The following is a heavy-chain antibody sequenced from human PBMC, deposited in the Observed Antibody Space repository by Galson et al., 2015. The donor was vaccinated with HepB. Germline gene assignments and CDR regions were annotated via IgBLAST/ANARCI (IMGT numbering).Heavy chain of an antibody. V-gene: IGHV3-30*18. J-gene: IGHJ4*02. D-gene: IGHD6-19*01. Sequence: SLRLSCAASGFTFSSYGMHWVRQAPGKGLEWVAVISYEGSNKYYADSEKGRFTISRDNSKNTLYLQMNSLRAEDTAVYYCAKLRSSGWYGAFDYWGQGTLVTVSS. CDR1: GFTFSSYG. CDR3: AKLRSSGWYGAFDY. CDR2: ISYEGSNK.